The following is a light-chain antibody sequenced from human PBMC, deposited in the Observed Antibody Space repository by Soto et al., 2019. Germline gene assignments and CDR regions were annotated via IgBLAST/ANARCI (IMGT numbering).Light chain of an antibody. CDR1: QSVSSY. J-gene: IGKJ2*01. V-gene: IGKV3-11*01. CDR2: VAS. Sequence: EIVLTQSPATLSLSPGERATLSCRASQSVSSYLAWYQQKPGQAPRLLIYVASNRATGIPARFSGSGSGTDFTLTISSLEHEDFAVYYWQQRSNWPQYTFGQGTKLEIK. CDR3: QQRSNWPQYT.